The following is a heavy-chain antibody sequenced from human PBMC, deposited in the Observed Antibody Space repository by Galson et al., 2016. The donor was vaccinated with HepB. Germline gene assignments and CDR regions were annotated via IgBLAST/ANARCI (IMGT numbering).Heavy chain of an antibody. D-gene: IGHD3-10*01. CDR2: ISSSRSYI. Sequence: SLRLSCAASGFTFSSYSMNWVGQAPGKGLEWVSTISSSRSYIHHDDSVKGRFTISRDNAKNSLYLQMNSLRAEDTAVYYCARDILWFGELTRVYYFDYWGQGTLVTVSS. V-gene: IGHV3-21*01. CDR1: GFTFSSYS. CDR3: ARDILWFGELTRVYYFDY. J-gene: IGHJ4*02.